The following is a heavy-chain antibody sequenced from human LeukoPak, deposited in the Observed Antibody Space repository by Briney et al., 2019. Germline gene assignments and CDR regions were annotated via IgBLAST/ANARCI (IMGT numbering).Heavy chain of an antibody. CDR3: ATVRRCNCGSCFPNRFHP. CDR2: FDLEDGET. J-gene: IGHJ5*02. D-gene: IGHD2-15*01. V-gene: IGHV1-24*01. Sequence: ASVKVSCKVSGYTLTELSMHWVRQAPGKGLGWMGGFDLEDGETFYEQKFQGRVTMNEDQTTDTAYMEPSSLRSEDPAVDFRATVRRCNCGSCFPNRFHPWGQGTLVTVSS. CDR1: GYTLTELS.